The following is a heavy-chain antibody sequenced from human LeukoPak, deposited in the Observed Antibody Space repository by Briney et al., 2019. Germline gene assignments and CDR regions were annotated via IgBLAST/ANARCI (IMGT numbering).Heavy chain of an antibody. D-gene: IGHD6-6*01. V-gene: IGHV4-59*01. CDR2: IYYSGST. Sequence: SETLSLTCTVSGGSISSYYWSWIRQPPGKGLEWIGYIYYSGSTNYNPSLKSRVTISVDTSKNQFSLKLSSVTAADTAVYYCAGGGGYSSSPGWFDPWGQGTLVTVSS. CDR3: AGGGGYSSSPGWFDP. CDR1: GGSISSYY. J-gene: IGHJ5*02.